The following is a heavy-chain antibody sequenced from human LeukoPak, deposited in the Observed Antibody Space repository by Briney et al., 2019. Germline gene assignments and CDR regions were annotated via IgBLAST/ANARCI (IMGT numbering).Heavy chain of an antibody. J-gene: IGHJ4*02. V-gene: IGHV1-69*05. CDR3: ALQLWPYYFDY. Sequence: AASVKVSCKASGGTFSSYAISWVRQAPGQGLEWMGGIIPIFGTANYAQKFQGRVTITTDESTSTAYMELSSLRSEDTAVYYCALQLWPYYFDYWGQGTLVTVSS. CDR1: GGTFSSYA. CDR2: IIPIFGTA. D-gene: IGHD5-18*01.